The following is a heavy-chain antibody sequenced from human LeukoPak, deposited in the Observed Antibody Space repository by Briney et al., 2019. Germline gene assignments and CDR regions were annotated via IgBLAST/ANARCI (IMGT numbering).Heavy chain of an antibody. Sequence: SETLSLTCSGSNYSISNSLYWGWLRQPPEKRLEWIGSIYRSGSTFYNPSLNSRVTISLDTSKNQFSLKLSSVTAADTAVYVCARGTYGYYMDVWGKGTTVTVSS. CDR3: ARGTYGYYMDV. D-gene: IGHD4-17*01. CDR2: IYRSGST. V-gene: IGHV4-38-2*02. CDR1: NYSISNSLY. J-gene: IGHJ6*03.